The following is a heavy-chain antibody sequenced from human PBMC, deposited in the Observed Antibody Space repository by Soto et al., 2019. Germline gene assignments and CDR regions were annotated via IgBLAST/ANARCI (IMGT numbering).Heavy chain of an antibody. CDR1: GGTFSSYA. V-gene: IGHV1-69*13. CDR3: ARVYPSDTRYGYVGNNWFDP. CDR2: IIPIFGTA. J-gene: IGHJ5*02. D-gene: IGHD5-18*01. Sequence: GASVKVSCKASGGTFSSYAISWVRQAPGQGLEWMGGIIPIFGTANYAQKFQGRVTITADESTSTAYMKMSSLRSEDTAAYYCARVYPSDTRYGYVGNNWFDPWGQGTLVTVSS.